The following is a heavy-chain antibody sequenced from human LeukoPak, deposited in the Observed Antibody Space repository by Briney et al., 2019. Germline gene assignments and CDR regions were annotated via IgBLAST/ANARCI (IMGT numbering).Heavy chain of an antibody. V-gene: IGHV3-30*18. CDR3: AKEKQWPFHFNY. CDR2: ISYDGSNK. J-gene: IGHJ4*02. D-gene: IGHD6-19*01. Sequence: PGGSLRLSCAASGFTFSSYGMHWVRQAPGKGLEWVAVISYDGSNKYYADSVKGRFTISRDNSKNTLYLQVNSLRAEDTAVYYCAKEKQWPFHFNYWGQGTLVTVSS. CDR1: GFTFSSYG.